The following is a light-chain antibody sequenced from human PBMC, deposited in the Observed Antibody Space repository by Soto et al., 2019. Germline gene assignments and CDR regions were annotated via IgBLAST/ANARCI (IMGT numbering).Light chain of an antibody. CDR2: TNN. Sequence: QSVLTQPPSASGTPGQGVIISCSGSSSNIGINPVNWYQQLPGTAPKLLIYTNNQRPSGVPDRFSGSKSGTSASLAISGLHSEDEGDYDCAAWDDSLNGVIFGGGTKVTVL. CDR1: SSNIGINP. V-gene: IGLV1-44*01. CDR3: AAWDDSLNGVI. J-gene: IGLJ2*01.